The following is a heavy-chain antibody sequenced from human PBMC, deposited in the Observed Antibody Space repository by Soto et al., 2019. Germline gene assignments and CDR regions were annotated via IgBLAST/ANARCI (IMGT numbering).Heavy chain of an antibody. CDR1: GSGFIRSG. Sequence: SVNVSCKASGSGFIRSGIQWVRQAHGQRLEWIGWIVVASGQTNYAQNFRGRVAITRDTSTATAYIELTGLTSEDTAVYFCSADRPDIGVGWWVWGQGTTVTVSS. CDR3: SADRPDIGVGWWV. J-gene: IGHJ6*02. V-gene: IGHV1-58*02. CDR2: IVVASGQT. D-gene: IGHD2-15*01.